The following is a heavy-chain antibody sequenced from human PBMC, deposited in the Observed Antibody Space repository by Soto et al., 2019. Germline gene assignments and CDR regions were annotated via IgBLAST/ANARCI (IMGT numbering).Heavy chain of an antibody. V-gene: IGHV1-69*01. CDR3: ARSQGSSTSVDIDYYYYYGMDV. CDR1: GGTFGSYA. CDR2: IIPITATA. Sequence: QVQLVQSGAEVKKPGSSVKVSCKASGGTFGSYAISWVRQAPGQGLEWMGGIIPITATANYAQKFQGRVTITADESTSTASMQLSSLRSEDTAVYYCARSQGSSTSVDIDYYYYYGMDVWGQGTRVTVSS. J-gene: IGHJ6*02. D-gene: IGHD2-2*01.